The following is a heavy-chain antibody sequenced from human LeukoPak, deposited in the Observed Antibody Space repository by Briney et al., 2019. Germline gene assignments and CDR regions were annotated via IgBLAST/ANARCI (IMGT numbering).Heavy chain of an antibody. CDR1: GFTFSSYG. J-gene: IGHJ4*02. CDR2: IWYDGSNK. D-gene: IGHD5-18*01. Sequence: GGSLRLSCAASGFTFSSYGMHWVRQAPGKGLEWVAVIWYDGSNKDYADSVKGRFTISRDNAKNSLYLQMNSLRAEDTAVYYCARGIQPLPEPNDYWGQGTLVTVSS. CDR3: ARGIQPLPEPNDY. V-gene: IGHV3-33*03.